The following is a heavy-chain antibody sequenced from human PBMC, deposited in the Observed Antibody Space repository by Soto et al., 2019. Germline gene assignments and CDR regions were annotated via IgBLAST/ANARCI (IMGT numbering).Heavy chain of an antibody. Sequence: ELQLLQSGGGLVQPGGSLRLSCAASGFTFSSYVMNWVPQARGKGLEWVSSISGSGGSTYYADSVKGRFTISRDNSKNTLYLQMNSLRVEDTAVYYCAKPYDVLTGFDYWGQGTLVTVSS. V-gene: IGHV3-23*01. J-gene: IGHJ4*02. D-gene: IGHD3-9*01. CDR2: ISGSGGST. CDR3: AKPYDVLTGFDY. CDR1: GFTFSSYV.